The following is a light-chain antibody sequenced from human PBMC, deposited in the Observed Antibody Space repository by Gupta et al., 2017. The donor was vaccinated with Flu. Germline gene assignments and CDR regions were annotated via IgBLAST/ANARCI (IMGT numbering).Light chain of an antibody. J-gene: IGKJ2*01. CDR3: QQAARSPYT. Sequence: DIQMTQFPSSVSASVGDRVTITCRANYDINKWLAWYQQKPGKAPKLLIYAASNLQSGVPSRFSGSRSETDFTLTIYNLQPEDFATYYCQQAARSPYTFGQGTKLEI. CDR2: AAS. CDR1: YDINKW. V-gene: IGKV1-12*02.